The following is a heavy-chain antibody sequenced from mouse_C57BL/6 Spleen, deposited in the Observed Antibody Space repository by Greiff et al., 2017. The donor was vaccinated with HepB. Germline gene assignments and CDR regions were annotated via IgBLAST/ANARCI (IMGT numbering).Heavy chain of an antibody. J-gene: IGHJ3*01. D-gene: IGHD1-1*01. CDR1: GYTFTDYN. CDR2: INPNNGGT. CDR3: AREDLGSSYVAWFAY. V-gene: IGHV1-18*01. Sequence: EVKLQESGPELVKPGASVKIPCKASGYTFTDYNMDWVKQSHGKSLEWIGDINPNNGGTIYNQKFKGKATLTVDKSSSTAYMELRSLTSEDTAVYYCAREDLGSSYVAWFAYWGQGTLVTVSA.